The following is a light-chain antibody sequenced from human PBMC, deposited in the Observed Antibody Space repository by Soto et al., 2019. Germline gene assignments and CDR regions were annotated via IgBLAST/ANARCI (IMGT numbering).Light chain of an antibody. J-gene: IGLJ2*01. Sequence: QTVVTQPPSASGTPGQRVTISCSGSSSNIGDNYVYWYQQVPGTAPKVLIYKNNQRPSGVPDRFSGSKSGTSASLAIGGLRSEDEADYYCAAWDDSLSGLVFGGGTKLTVL. CDR3: AAWDDSLSGLV. CDR1: SSNIGDNY. CDR2: KNN. V-gene: IGLV1-47*01.